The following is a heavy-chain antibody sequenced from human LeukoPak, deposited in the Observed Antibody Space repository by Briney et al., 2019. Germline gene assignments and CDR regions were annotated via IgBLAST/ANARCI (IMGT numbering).Heavy chain of an antibody. CDR3: ARDSYDFWSGYSLAHYYYYMDV. CDR2: INPNSGGS. V-gene: IGHV1-2*02. Sequence: GASVKVSCKASGYTFTGYYMHWVRQAPGQGLEWMGWINPNSGGSNYAQKFQGRVTMTRDTSISTAYMELSRLRSDDTAVYYCARDSYDFWSGYSLAHYYYYMDVWGKGTTVTVSS. D-gene: IGHD3-3*01. J-gene: IGHJ6*03. CDR1: GYTFTGYY.